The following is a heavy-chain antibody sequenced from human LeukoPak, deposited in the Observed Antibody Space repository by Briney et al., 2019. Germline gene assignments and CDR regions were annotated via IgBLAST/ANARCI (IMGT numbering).Heavy chain of an antibody. D-gene: IGHD1-7*01. J-gene: IGHJ4*02. V-gene: IGHV4-38-2*01. CDR2: MYYRGNT. Sequence: GSLRLSCAASGFTFSDHYMDWVRQAPGKGLEWVGHMYYRGNTFYNPSLKSRVTISVDTSKNQFSLKLRSVTAADTAVYYCARLYGNYQNYFDYWGQGTLVTVSS. CDR3: ARLYGNYQNYFDY. CDR1: GFTFSDHY.